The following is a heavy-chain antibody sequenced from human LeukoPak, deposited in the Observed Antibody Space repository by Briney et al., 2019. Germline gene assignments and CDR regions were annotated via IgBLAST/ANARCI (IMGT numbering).Heavy chain of an antibody. V-gene: IGHV4-39*01. D-gene: IGHD3-10*01. CDR3: ARLSLDKNYGSGSYYGSFDY. J-gene: IGHJ4*02. CDR2: IYYSGST. Sequence: KPSETLSLTCTVSGGSISSSSYYWGWIRQPPGKGLEWIGSIYYSGSTYYNPSLKSRVTISVDTSKNQFSLKLSSVTAADTAVYYCARLSLDKNYGSGSYYGSFDYWGQGTLVTVSS. CDR1: GGSISSSSYY.